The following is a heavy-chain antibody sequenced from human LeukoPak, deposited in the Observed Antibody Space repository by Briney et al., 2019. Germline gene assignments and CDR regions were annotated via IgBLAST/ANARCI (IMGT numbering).Heavy chain of an antibody. CDR1: GGSIGTYY. Sequence: PSETLSLTCTVSGGSIGTYYWSWIRQPPGRGLEWIGYVHYSGSTRYSPSLKGRVTISVDTSKNQFSLKLSSVTAADTAVYYCARDGSSGYYYNWFDPWGQGTLVTVSS. CDR3: ARDGSSGYYYNWFDP. J-gene: IGHJ5*02. D-gene: IGHD3-22*01. CDR2: VHYSGST. V-gene: IGHV4-59*01.